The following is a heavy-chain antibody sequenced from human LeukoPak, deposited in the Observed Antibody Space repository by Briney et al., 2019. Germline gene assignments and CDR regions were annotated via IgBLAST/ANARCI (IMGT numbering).Heavy chain of an antibody. CDR1: GYTFTSYG. D-gene: IGHD2-15*01. CDR2: ISAYNGNT. J-gene: IGHJ4*02. V-gene: IGHV1-18*01. CDR3: ARGDRGYCSGGSCNPRMLHFDY. Sequence: ASVKVSCKASGYTFTSYGISWVRQAPGQGLEWMGWISAYNGNTNYAQKLQGRVTMTRDTSISTAYMELRSLRSDDTAVYYCARGDRGYCSGGSCNPRMLHFDYWGQGTLVTVSS.